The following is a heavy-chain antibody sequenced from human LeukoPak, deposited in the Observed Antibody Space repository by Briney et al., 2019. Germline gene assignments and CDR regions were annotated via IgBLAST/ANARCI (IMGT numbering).Heavy chain of an antibody. V-gene: IGHV3-30*03. CDR1: GFAFSNYG. D-gene: IGHD3-22*01. Sequence: GGSLRLSCAASGFAFSNYGIYWVRQAPGKGLEWVAVISNDGSEKYYADSVKGRFTISRDNSKNTVFLQMNSLRPDDTAVYYCARGGITMIVGIDYWGQGTLVTVSS. CDR3: ARGGITMIVGIDY. CDR2: ISNDGSEK. J-gene: IGHJ4*02.